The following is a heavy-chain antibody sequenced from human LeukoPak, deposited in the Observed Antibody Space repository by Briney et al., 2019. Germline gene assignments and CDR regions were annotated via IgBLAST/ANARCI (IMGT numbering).Heavy chain of an antibody. J-gene: IGHJ4*02. D-gene: IGHD6-13*01. Sequence: ASVKVSCKASGYTFTTYAMNWVRQAPGQGLDWMGWINTNTGNPTYAQGFTGRFVFSLDTSVSTAYLQISSLKAEDTAVYYCARAPLNIVAAGIFDYWGQGTLVTVSS. V-gene: IGHV7-4-1*02. CDR1: GYTFTTYA. CDR3: ARAPLNIVAAGIFDY. CDR2: INTNTGNP.